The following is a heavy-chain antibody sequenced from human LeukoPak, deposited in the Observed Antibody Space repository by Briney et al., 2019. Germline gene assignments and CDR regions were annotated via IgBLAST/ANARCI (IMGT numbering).Heavy chain of an antibody. CDR3: AKDLPTTYCGGDCYSYGMDV. D-gene: IGHD2-21*02. Sequence: GGSLTLSCAVSGFTFYDYAMHWVRQAPGKGLEWGSLISGDGGRTYYADSVKGRFTISRDNSKNSLYLQMNSLRTEDTALYYCAKDLPTTYCGGDCYSYGMDVWGQGTTVTVSS. CDR1: GFTFYDYA. V-gene: IGHV3-43*02. CDR2: ISGDGGRT. J-gene: IGHJ6*02.